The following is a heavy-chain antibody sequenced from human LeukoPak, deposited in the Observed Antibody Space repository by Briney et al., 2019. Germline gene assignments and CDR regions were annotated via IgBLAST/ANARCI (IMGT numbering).Heavy chain of an antibody. J-gene: IGHJ6*02. CDR3: AKAVGYSNGFRPYYYYGMDV. Sequence: PGGSLRLSCAASGFTFSSYAMSWVRQAPGKGLEWVSAISGSGGSTYYADSVKGRFTISRDNSKNTLYLQMNSLRAEDTAVYYCAKAVGYSNGFRPYYYYGMDVWGQGTTVTVSS. CDR2: ISGSGGST. V-gene: IGHV3-23*01. D-gene: IGHD5-18*01. CDR1: GFTFSSYA.